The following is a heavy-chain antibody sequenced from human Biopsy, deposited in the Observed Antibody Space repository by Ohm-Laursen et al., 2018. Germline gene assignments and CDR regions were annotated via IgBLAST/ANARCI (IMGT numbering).Heavy chain of an antibody. D-gene: IGHD6-25*01. CDR3: AREAAIIDPRTRAFDY. CDR2: LYNTGGT. Sequence: SETLSLTCTVSGGSISSYQWTWIRQPPGKGLEWIGYLYNTGGTNYNPSLKSRVTISVDTSKNQFSLKLRSVIAADTAVYYCAREAAIIDPRTRAFDYWGQGTLVTVSS. CDR1: GGSISSYQ. V-gene: IGHV4-59*01. J-gene: IGHJ4*02.